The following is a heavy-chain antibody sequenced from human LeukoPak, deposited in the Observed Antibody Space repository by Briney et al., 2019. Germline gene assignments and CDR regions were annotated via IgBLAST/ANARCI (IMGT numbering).Heavy chain of an antibody. J-gene: IGHJ6*03. CDR2: MYYSGSG. V-gene: IGHV4-39*01. Sequence: PSETLSLTCTISGDSIGSSSYYWGWIRQAPGKGLEWIGSMYYSGSGSYSPSLKSRVTISLDTSNNRFSLKLNSVTAADTAVYYCATLTYYYSSLAVWGKGTEVTVSS. CDR1: GDSIGSSSYY. CDR3: ATLTYYYSSLAV.